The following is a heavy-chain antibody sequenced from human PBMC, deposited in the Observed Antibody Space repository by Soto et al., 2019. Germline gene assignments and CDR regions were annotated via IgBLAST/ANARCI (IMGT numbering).Heavy chain of an antibody. Sequence: EVQLVESGGGLIQPGGSLRLSCAASGFTVSSHYMSWVRQAPGKGLEWVSVIYSGGSTYYADSVKGRFTISRDNSKNTLYLQMNSLRAEDTAVYYCARVPTYYDSPRVTPRDPYYFDYWGQGTLVTVSS. J-gene: IGHJ4*02. V-gene: IGHV3-53*01. CDR1: GFTVSSHY. CDR3: ARVPTYYDSPRVTPRDPYYFDY. D-gene: IGHD3-22*01. CDR2: IYSGGST.